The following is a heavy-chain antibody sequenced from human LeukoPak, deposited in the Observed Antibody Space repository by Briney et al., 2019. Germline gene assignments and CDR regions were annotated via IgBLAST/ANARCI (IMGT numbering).Heavy chain of an antibody. CDR3: ARGSYYYMDV. J-gene: IGHJ6*03. Sequence: ASMKVSCKASGYTFTAYYMHWLRQAPGQGLQWMGWINPNSGDPNYAQTFQGRVTMTRDTSTSTFYMELSTLRYEDTAVYYCARGSYYYMDVWVKGTTVTISS. V-gene: IGHV1-2*02. CDR1: GYTFTAYY. CDR2: INPNSGDP.